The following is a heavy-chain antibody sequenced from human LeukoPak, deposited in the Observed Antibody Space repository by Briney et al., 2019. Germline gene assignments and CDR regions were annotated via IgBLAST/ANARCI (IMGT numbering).Heavy chain of an antibody. V-gene: IGHV1-18*01. Sequence: ASVKVSCKASGYTFTSYGISWVRQAPGRGLEWMGWISAYNGNTNYAQKLQGRVTMTTDTSTSTAYMELRSLRSDDTAVYYCARGSGLAYHYHGMDVWGQGTTVTGPS. CDR1: GYTFTSYG. CDR3: ARGSGLAYHYHGMDV. J-gene: IGHJ6*02. D-gene: IGHD2-15*01. CDR2: ISAYNGNT.